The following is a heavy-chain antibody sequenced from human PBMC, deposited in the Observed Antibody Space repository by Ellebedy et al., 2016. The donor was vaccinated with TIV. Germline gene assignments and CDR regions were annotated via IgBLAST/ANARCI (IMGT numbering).Heavy chain of an antibody. V-gene: IGHV3-30-3*01. CDR2: TSDDETSK. CDR3: ARDLGVSGTFYLLVY. J-gene: IGHJ4*02. CDR1: GFLFSDYT. D-gene: IGHD1-26*01. Sequence: GGSLRLSCAASGFLFSDYTMNWVRQATGKGLEWVAVTSDDETSKNYADSVKGRFTISRDNSRRTLYLQMNSPNPEDTAMYYCARDLGVSGTFYLLVYWGQGTLVTVSS.